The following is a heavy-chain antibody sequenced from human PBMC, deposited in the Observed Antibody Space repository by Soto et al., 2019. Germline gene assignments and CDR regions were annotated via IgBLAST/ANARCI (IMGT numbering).Heavy chain of an antibody. J-gene: IGHJ6*02. Sequence: QVQMVQSGPEVKKPGASVKVSCKASGYTCNMYGITWVRQAPGQGLEWMGWISAYNGDTNYAQKVQGRVTMTTDTSTTTSYMELRSLRSDATAVYYCARARYYDTPIYYYGLDVWGQGTAVTVSS. V-gene: IGHV1-18*01. CDR3: ARARYYDTPIYYYGLDV. CDR2: ISAYNGDT. D-gene: IGHD3-22*01. CDR1: GYTCNMYG.